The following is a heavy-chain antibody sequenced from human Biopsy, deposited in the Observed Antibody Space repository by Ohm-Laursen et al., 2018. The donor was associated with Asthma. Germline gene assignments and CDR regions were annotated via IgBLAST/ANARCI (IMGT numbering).Heavy chain of an antibody. CDR3: ARAVDYSHYYGIDV. CDR1: GYTFNSAG. J-gene: IGHJ6*02. V-gene: IGHV1-18*01. Sequence: ASLKVSCKTSGYTFNSAGITWVRQSPGQGLEWMGWISVYNGNTKVAPKLQDRVTMITDTSTSTAYMELRSLRSDDTAVYFCARAVDYSHYYGIDVWGQGTTVTVS. D-gene: IGHD3-10*01. CDR2: ISVYNGNT.